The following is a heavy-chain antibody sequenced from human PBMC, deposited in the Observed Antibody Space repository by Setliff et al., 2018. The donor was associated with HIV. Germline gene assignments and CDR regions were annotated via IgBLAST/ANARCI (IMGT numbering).Heavy chain of an antibody. D-gene: IGHD1-26*01. J-gene: IGHJ6*03. CDR3: ASWGGSPDGYFYYYMDV. V-gene: IGHV1-2*06. CDR1: GYTFTGYY. CDR2: INPKSGGT. Sequence: ASVKVSCKASGYTFTGYYMHWVRQAPGHRIEWMGRINPKSGGTNYAQKFQGRVTMTRDTSINTVYMELSRLRSDDTAVYYCASWGGSPDGYFYYYMDVWGKGTTVTVSS.